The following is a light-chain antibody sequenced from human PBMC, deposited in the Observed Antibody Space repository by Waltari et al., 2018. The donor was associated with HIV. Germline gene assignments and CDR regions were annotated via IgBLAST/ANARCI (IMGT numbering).Light chain of an antibody. J-gene: IGKJ2*01. CDR1: QSLLYSNGNTN. CDR2: TVS. V-gene: IGKV2-30*01. CDR3: MQSTHWPHT. Sequence: DAVMTQSPLSLPVTLGQPASISCRSSQSLLYSNGNTNLQWFLQRPGQSPRRLIHTVSHRDSGVPDRFSGSGSGTNFTLTISRVEAEDVGVYYCMQSTHWPHTFGQGTKLEIK.